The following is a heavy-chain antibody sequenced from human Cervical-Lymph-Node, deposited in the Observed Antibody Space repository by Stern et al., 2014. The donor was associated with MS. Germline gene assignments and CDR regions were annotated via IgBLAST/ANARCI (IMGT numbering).Heavy chain of an antibody. CDR3: ARGRGVVLAASYFDY. Sequence: QVQLVQSGAEVKKPGASVKVSCKASGYTFATFAVHWVRQAPGQRLAWMGWIAASNANTKYSQKFQDRLTFTRDTSANTVYMELSSLRSEDTAVYFCARGRGVVLAASYFDYWGQGTLLTVSS. CDR2: IAASNANT. J-gene: IGHJ4*02. CDR1: GYTFATFA. V-gene: IGHV1-3*01. D-gene: IGHD2-15*01.